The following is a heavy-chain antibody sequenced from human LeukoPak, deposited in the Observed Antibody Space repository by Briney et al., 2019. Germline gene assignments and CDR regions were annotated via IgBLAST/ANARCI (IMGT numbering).Heavy chain of an antibody. J-gene: IGHJ6*03. D-gene: IGHD6-6*01. CDR1: GGSISSYY. CDR3: ARRHSNSSIYYYYYMDV. Sequence: PSETLSLTCTVSGGSISSYYWRWLRQPPGKGLEWLGYIYYSGSTNYNPSLKSRVTISLDTSKNQFSLKLSSVTAADTAVYYCARRHSNSSIYYYYYMDVWGKGTTVTVSS. V-gene: IGHV4-59*13. CDR2: IYYSGST.